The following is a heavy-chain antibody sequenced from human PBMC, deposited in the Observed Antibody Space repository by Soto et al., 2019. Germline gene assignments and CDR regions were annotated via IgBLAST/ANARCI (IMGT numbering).Heavy chain of an antibody. CDR2: IDGSGGGT. V-gene: IGHV3-23*01. Sequence: GGSLRLSCAASGFTFSNYAMTWVRQAPGKGLDWVSAIDGSGGGTYYADSVKGRFIISRDNSRNTPYLQMDSLRAEDTAVYYCAKAYYDSSGYSNWFDPWGQGTLVTVSS. CDR1: GFTFSNYA. CDR3: AKAYYDSSGYSNWFDP. D-gene: IGHD3-22*01. J-gene: IGHJ5*02.